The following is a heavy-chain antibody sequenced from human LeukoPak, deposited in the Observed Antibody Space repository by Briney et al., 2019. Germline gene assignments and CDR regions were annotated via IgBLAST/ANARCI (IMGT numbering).Heavy chain of an antibody. CDR2: ISYDGKTE. J-gene: IGHJ2*01. CDR3: AKVERGYPTSWWYFDV. V-gene: IGHV3-30*18. Sequence: GGSLRLSCGASGFIFSTHGMHWVRQAPGKGLEWVAVISYDGKTEYYADSVRGRFTISRDNSKNTVYLQVNSLRAEDTAVYYCAKVERGYPTSWWYFDVWGRGTLVTVSS. CDR1: GFIFSTHG. D-gene: IGHD2-2*01.